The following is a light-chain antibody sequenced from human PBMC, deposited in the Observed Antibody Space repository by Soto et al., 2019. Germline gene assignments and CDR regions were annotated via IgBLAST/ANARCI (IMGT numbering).Light chain of an antibody. Sequence: DIQLTQSPSTLSASVGDRVTLTCRASQSVTDWLAWYQQKPGKAPKLLIYDASSLQSGVPSRFSGSGSGTEFSLTISSLQPDDFATYYCQQYYRSCTFGQGTKVEIK. CDR2: DAS. V-gene: IGKV1-5*01. J-gene: IGKJ2*02. CDR1: QSVTDW. CDR3: QQYYRSCT.